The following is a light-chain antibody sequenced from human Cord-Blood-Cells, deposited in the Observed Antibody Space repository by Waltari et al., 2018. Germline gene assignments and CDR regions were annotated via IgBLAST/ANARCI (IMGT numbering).Light chain of an antibody. CDR1: QSISSY. V-gene: IGKV1-39*01. Sequence: DIQMTQSPSSLSASVGDRVTITCRASQSISSYLNWYQQKPGKAPKLLIYAASSLQSGVPSRFSGSGSRTYFTLTISSLQPEDFATDYCQQSYSTPHTFGQGTKLEIK. CDR3: QQSYSTPHT. CDR2: AAS. J-gene: IGKJ2*01.